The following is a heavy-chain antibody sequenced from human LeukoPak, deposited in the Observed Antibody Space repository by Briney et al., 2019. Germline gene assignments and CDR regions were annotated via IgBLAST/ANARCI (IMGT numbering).Heavy chain of an antibody. CDR1: GGSISSSSYY. J-gene: IGHJ4*02. Sequence: PSETLSLTCTVSGGSISSSSYYWNWIRQPPGQGLEWIGYTSDSGGHTDYKPSLKSRVAISVDTSKNQFSLKLTSATAADTAVYYCARWHSHGRYFDYWGQGALVTVSS. CDR3: ARWHSHGRYFDY. CDR2: TSDSGGHT. D-gene: IGHD2-21*01. V-gene: IGHV4-61*01.